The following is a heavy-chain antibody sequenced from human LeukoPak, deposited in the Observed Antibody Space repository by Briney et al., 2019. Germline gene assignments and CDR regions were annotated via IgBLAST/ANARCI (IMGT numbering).Heavy chain of an antibody. V-gene: IGHV3-23*01. CDR3: ARDRIAAAGTYGMDV. CDR1: GFTFSSYG. D-gene: IGHD6-13*01. CDR2: ISISGGTT. Sequence: GGSLRLSCATFGFTFSSYGMTWVRQAPGKGLEWVSTISISGGTTYYADSVKGRSSISRDNSKNTLYLQMNSLRAEDTAVYYCARDRIAAAGTYGMDVWGQGTTVTVSS. J-gene: IGHJ6*02.